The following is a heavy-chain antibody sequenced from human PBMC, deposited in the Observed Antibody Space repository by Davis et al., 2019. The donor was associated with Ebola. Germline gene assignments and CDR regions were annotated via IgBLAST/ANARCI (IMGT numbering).Heavy chain of an antibody. CDR3: ARVRLDGRWFDP. CDR2: IIPIFGTA. D-gene: IGHD5-24*01. J-gene: IGHJ5*02. V-gene: IGHV1-69*06. Sequence: SVKVSCKASGGTFSSYAISWVRQAPGQGLEWMGRIIPIFGTANYAQKFQGRVTITADKSTSTAYMELSSLRSEDTAVYYCARVRLDGRWFDPWGQGTLVTVSS. CDR1: GGTFSSYA.